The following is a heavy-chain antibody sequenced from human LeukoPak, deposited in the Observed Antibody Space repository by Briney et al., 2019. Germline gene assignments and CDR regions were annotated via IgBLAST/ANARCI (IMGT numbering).Heavy chain of an antibody. CDR1: GFTFEDYG. CDR3: ARGIEGIAAAGPAEYFQH. Sequence: GGSLRLSCAASGFTFEDYGMSWVRQAPAKGLEWVSGINWNGGSTGYADSVKGRFTISRDNAKNSLYLQMNSLRAEDTALYYCARGIEGIAAAGPAEYFQHWGQGTLVTVSS. D-gene: IGHD6-13*01. CDR2: INWNGGST. J-gene: IGHJ1*01. V-gene: IGHV3-20*04.